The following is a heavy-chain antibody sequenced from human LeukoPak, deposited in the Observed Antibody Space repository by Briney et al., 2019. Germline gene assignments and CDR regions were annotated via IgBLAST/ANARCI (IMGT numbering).Heavy chain of an antibody. CDR1: GYTFTSYY. J-gene: IGHJ4*02. CDR2: INPSGDTT. V-gene: IGHV1-46*01. CDR3: AGTCSGGSCYSYFDY. Sequence: ASVKVSCKASGYTFTSYYMHWVRQAPGQGLEWMGIINPSGDTTSYAQKFQGRVTMTRDTSTSTVYMELSSLRSEDTAVYYCAGTCSGGSCYSYFDYWGQGTLVTVSS. D-gene: IGHD2-15*01.